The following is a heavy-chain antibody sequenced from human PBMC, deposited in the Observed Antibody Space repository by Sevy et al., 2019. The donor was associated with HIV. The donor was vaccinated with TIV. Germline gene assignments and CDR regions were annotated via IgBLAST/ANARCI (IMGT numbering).Heavy chain of an antibody. CDR1: GFNFNNYA. D-gene: IGHD3-3*01. J-gene: IGHJ4*02. CDR2: IGFSGSKT. V-gene: IGHV3-23*01. CDR3: AKTPFMDFWNDYYSFYFDF. Sequence: GGSLRLSCAAAGFNFNNYAMTWVRQAPGKGLEWVSGIGFSGSKTYYAESVKGRFSISRDPSKNTLYLQMNNVRVEDTAVYFCAKTPFMDFWNDYYSFYFDFWGQGTLVTVSS.